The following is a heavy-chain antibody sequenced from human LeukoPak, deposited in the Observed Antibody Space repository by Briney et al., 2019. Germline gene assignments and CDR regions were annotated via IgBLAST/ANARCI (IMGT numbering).Heavy chain of an antibody. J-gene: IGHJ6*03. Sequence: GGSLRLSCAASGFTFSSYSMNWVRQAPGKGLEWVSYISSSSSTIYYADSVKGRFTISRDNAKNSLYLQMNSLRAEDTAVYYCARLSPIVPATTVTPPDYYYYYYMDVWGKGTTVTVSS. V-gene: IGHV3-48*04. CDR3: ARLSPIVPATTVTPPDYYYYYYMDV. D-gene: IGHD4-11*01. CDR1: GFTFSSYS. CDR2: ISSSSSTI.